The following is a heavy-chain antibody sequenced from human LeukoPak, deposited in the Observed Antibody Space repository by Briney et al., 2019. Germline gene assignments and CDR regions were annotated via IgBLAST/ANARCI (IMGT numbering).Heavy chain of an antibody. CDR2: INPNSGGT. J-gene: IGHJ4*02. CDR1: GYTFTGYY. CDR3: ARDRGLGGDFWSGYHYFDY. V-gene: IGHV1-2*02. Sequence: ASVKVSCKASGYTFTGYYMHWVRQAPGQGLEWMGWINPNSGGTNYAQKFQGRVTMTRDTSISTAYMELRSLRSDDTAVYYRARDRGLGGDFWSGYHYFDYWGQGTLVTVSS. D-gene: IGHD3-3*01.